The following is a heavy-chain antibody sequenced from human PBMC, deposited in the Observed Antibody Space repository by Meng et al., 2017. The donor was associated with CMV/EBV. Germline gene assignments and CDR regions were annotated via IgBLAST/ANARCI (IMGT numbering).Heavy chain of an antibody. CDR3: AKDFTYSSSPAYYFDY. Sequence: GLTLSDYYMSWIRQAPGKGLEWVSYISSSGSTIYYADSVKGRFTISRDNSKNTLYLQMNSLRAEDTAVYYCAKDFTYSSSPAYYFDYWGQGTLVTVSS. J-gene: IGHJ4*02. D-gene: IGHD6-6*01. CDR1: GLTLSDYY. V-gene: IGHV3-11*04. CDR2: ISSSGSTI.